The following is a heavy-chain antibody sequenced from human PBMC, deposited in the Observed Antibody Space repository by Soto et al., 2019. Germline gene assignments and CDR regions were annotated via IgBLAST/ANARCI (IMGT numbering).Heavy chain of an antibody. V-gene: IGHV4-31*02. Sequence: QVQVQESGPGLVKPSQTLSLKCSVSGGSIGSRDYYWSWIRQHPEKGLEWIGSIYYNGNTDYNPSLRGPPTMSLDTSMNEFSLKLTSVTAADTAVYYCARDKGGAALKGSGMDVWGQGTTVTVS. CDR2: IYYNGNT. CDR1: GGSIGSRDYY. J-gene: IGHJ6*02. CDR3: ARDKGGAALKGSGMDV. D-gene: IGHD3-10*01.